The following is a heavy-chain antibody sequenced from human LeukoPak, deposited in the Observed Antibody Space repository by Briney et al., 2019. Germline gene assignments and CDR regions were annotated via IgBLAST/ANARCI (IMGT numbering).Heavy chain of an antibody. CDR1: GFTFSSYS. CDR3: ARDEIAAAVPGGWFDP. Sequence: PGGSLRLSCAASGFTFSSYSMHWVCQAPGKGLEWVSSISSSSSYIYYADSVKGRFTISRDNAKNSLYLQMNSLRAEDTAVYYCARDEIAAAVPGGWFDPWGQGTLVTVSS. CDR2: ISSSSSYI. D-gene: IGHD6-13*01. J-gene: IGHJ5*02. V-gene: IGHV3-21*01.